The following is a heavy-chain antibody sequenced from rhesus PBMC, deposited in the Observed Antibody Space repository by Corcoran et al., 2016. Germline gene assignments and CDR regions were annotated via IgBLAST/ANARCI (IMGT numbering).Heavy chain of an antibody. Sequence: QVTLKESGPALVKPPQTLTLTCTFSGFSLSTSGMGVGWIRQPSRKTLEWLAHIYWDDDKRYSTSLKSRLTISKDTSKNQVVLTMTNMDPVDTATYYCARSWTGYYKYGLDSWGQGVVVTVSS. J-gene: IGHJ6*01. CDR2: IYWDDDK. V-gene: IGHV2-1*01. CDR1: GFSLSTSGMG. D-gene: IGHD3-3*01. CDR3: ARSWTGYYKYGLDS.